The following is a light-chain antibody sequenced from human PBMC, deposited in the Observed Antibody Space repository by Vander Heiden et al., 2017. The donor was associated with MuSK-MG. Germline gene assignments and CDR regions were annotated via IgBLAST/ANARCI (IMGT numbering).Light chain of an antibody. V-gene: IGKV1-39*01. CDR1: PSISNY. Sequence: DIQMTQSPSSLSASVGDRVTITCRASPSISNYLNWYQQKAGKAPKLLIYAASTLQSGVPSRFSGSGSGTDFTLSISRLKPEDFATYYCQQSVTTPKTFGQGTKVEIK. CDR2: AAS. J-gene: IGKJ1*01. CDR3: QQSVTTPKT.